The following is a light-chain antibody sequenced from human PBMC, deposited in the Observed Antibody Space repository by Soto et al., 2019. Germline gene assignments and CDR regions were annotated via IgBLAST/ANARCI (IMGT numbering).Light chain of an antibody. CDR1: SSNIGSNA. CDR2: SNN. V-gene: IGLV1-44*01. CDR3: AAWYDSLNGYV. J-gene: IGLJ1*01. Sequence: QSVLTQPPSASGTPGQRVTISCSGSSSNIGSNAVNWYQHLPGAAPKLLIFSNNQRPSGVPDRFFGSKSGTSASLAIGGLQYEHEGDSYCAAWYDSLNGYVFGTGTKVTVL.